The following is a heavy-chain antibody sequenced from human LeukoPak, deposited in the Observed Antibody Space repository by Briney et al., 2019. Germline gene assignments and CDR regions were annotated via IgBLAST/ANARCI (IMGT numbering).Heavy chain of an antibody. Sequence: SESLSLTCTVSGGSISSGSYYWGWIRQPPGKGLEWIGSIYYSGSTNYNPSLKSRVTISVDTSKNQFSLKLSSVTAADTAVYYCARSPSRFGELLWNYYYYYYMDVWGKGTTVTISS. D-gene: IGHD3-10*01. J-gene: IGHJ6*03. CDR1: GGSISSGSYY. CDR3: ARSPSRFGELLWNYYYYYYMDV. V-gene: IGHV4-39*07. CDR2: IYYSGST.